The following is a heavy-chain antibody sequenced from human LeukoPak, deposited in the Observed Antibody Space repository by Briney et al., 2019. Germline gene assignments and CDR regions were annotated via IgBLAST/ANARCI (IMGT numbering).Heavy chain of an antibody. CDR1: GGSISSSSYY. V-gene: IGHV4-39*07. D-gene: IGHD3-3*01. CDR3: ARSKLRFLEWLLDY. J-gene: IGHJ4*02. CDR2: INHRGST. Sequence: SETLSLTCTVSGGSISSSSYYWGWIRQPPGKGLEWVGEINHRGSTNYNPSLKSRVTISVDTSKNQYSLKLSSVTAADTAVYYCARSKLRFLEWLLDYWGQGTLVTVSS.